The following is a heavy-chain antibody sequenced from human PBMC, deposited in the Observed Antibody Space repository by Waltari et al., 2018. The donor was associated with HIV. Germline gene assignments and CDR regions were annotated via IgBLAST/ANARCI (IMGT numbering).Heavy chain of an antibody. J-gene: IGHJ6*02. CDR1: GGSFSNYA. Sequence: QVQIVQSGAEVKKPGSSVKVSCEASGGSFSNYAVSWVRQVPGQGLEWLGGVIPFFGSPDYSQKFHGRLTIVSDESINTAYMELSSLTSEDTAVYYCATGDGRNFGVVREYYHYGMDVWGQGTTVTVSS. V-gene: IGHV1-69*01. D-gene: IGHD3-3*01. CDR3: ATGDGRNFGVVREYYHYGMDV. CDR2: VIPFFGSP.